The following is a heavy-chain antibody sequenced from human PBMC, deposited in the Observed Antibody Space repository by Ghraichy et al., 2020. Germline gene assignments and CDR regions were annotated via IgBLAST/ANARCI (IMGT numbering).Heavy chain of an antibody. D-gene: IGHD1/OR15-1a*01. CDR3: AREEGNNDAFDI. Sequence: GGSLRLSCAASGFTFNSYSMNWVRQAPGKGLEWVSSISSSSSYIYYADSVKGRFTISRDNAKNSLYLQMNSLRAEDTAVYYCAREEGNNDAFDIWGQGTMVTVS. J-gene: IGHJ3*02. CDR2: ISSSSSYI. CDR1: GFTFNSYS. V-gene: IGHV3-21*01.